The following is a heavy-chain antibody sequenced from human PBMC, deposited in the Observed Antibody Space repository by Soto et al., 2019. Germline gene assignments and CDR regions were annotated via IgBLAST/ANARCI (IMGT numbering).Heavy chain of an antibody. J-gene: IGHJ5*02. D-gene: IGHD1-26*01. Sequence: QVHLVESGGGLVKPGGSLRLSCTVSGFAFRHNYLTWIRQAPGKGLEWLSYISTSGSPAYYADSVKGRFTISTDNAKKSPELQIDSLRAEGPGLYYFVTGRIHYQAWGPGTPVTVPS. V-gene: IGHV3-11*01. CDR1: GFAFRHNY. CDR2: ISTSGSPA. CDR3: VTGRIHYQA.